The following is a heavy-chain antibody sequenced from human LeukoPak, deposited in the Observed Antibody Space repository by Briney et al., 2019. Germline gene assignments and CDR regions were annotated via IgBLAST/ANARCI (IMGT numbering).Heavy chain of an antibody. Sequence: GASVKVSCKASGYTFTGYYMHWVRQAPGQGLEWMGWINPNSGGTNYAQKFQGRVAMTRDTSISTAYMELSRLTSDDTAVYYCARDFSPVIAAAATVDYWGQGTLVTVSS. CDR3: ARDFSPVIAAAATVDY. D-gene: IGHD6-13*01. CDR2: INPNSGGT. V-gene: IGHV1-2*02. J-gene: IGHJ4*02. CDR1: GYTFTGYY.